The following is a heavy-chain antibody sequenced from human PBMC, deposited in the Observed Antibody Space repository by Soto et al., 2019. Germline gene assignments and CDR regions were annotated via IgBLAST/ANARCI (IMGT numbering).Heavy chain of an antibody. D-gene: IGHD6-19*01. CDR2: ISYDGSNK. Sequence: QVQLVESGGGVVKPGRSLRLSCAASGFTFGSYAMNWVRQAPGKGLEWVGVISYDGSNKYYSDSVKGRFTISRDHSKNTLYLQMNSLRAEDTAVYYCARDGSRYSRGWSHFDYWGQGTLVTVSS. V-gene: IGHV3-30-3*01. CDR3: ARDGSRYSRGWSHFDY. J-gene: IGHJ4*02. CDR1: GFTFGSYA.